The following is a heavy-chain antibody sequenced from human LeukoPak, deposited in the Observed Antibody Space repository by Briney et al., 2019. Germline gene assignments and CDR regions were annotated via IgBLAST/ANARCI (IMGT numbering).Heavy chain of an antibody. CDR2: IYYSGST. J-gene: IGHJ5*02. CDR3: ARLYCSSTSCYGRSRNWFDP. V-gene: IGHV4-59*01. CDR1: GGSISSYY. Sequence: SETLSLTCTVSGGSISSYYWSWIRQPPGKGLEWIGYIYYSGSTNYNPSLKSRVTISVDTSKNQFSLKLSSVTAADTAVYYCARLYCSSTSCYGRSRNWFDPWGQGTLVTVSS. D-gene: IGHD2-2*01.